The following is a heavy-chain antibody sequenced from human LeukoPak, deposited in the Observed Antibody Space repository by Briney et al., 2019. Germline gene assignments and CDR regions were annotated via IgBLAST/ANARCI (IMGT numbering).Heavy chain of an antibody. D-gene: IGHD3-10*01. CDR3: ARDNRGFGELSPDCGMDV. V-gene: IGHV3-66*01. CDR1: AGSISSYY. CDR2: IYSGGST. J-gene: IGHJ6*02. Sequence: ETLSLTCTVSAGSISSYYWSWIRQPPGKGLEWVSVIYSGGSTYYADSVKGRFTISRDNSKNTLYLQMNSLRAEDTAVYYCARDNRGFGELSPDCGMDVWGQGTTVTVSS.